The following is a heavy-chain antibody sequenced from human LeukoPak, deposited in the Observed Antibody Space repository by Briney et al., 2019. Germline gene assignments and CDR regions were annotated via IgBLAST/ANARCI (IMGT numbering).Heavy chain of an antibody. J-gene: IGHJ3*02. CDR2: IYYSGST. Sequence: PSETLSLTCTVSGGSISSSSYYWGWIRQPPGKGLEWIGSIYYSGSTYYNPSLKSRVTISVDTSKNQFSLKLSSVTAADTAVYYCARASPMAREDAFDIWGQGTMVTVSS. CDR1: GGSISSSSYY. V-gene: IGHV4-39*01. CDR3: ARASPMAREDAFDI. D-gene: IGHD2-8*01.